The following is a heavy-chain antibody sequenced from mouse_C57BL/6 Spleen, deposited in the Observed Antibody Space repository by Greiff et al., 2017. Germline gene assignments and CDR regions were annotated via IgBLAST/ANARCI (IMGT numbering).Heavy chain of an antibody. Sequence: VQLQQPGAELVMPGASVKLSCKASGYTFTSYWMHWVKQRPGQGLEWIGEIDPSDSYTNYNQKFKGKSTLTVDKSSSTAYMQLSILTSEDSAVYYCARKGYYDYAWFAYWGQGTLVTVSA. J-gene: IGHJ3*01. CDR2: IDPSDSYT. CDR1: GYTFTSYW. D-gene: IGHD2-4*01. V-gene: IGHV1-69*01. CDR3: ARKGYYDYAWFAY.